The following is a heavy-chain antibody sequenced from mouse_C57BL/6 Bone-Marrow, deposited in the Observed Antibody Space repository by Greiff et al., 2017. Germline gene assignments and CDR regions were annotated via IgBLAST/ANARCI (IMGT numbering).Heavy chain of an antibody. J-gene: IGHJ3*01. CDR1: GFTFSSYG. CDR3: ARPYCGSSPFAY. CDR2: ISSGGSYT. V-gene: IGHV5-6*01. D-gene: IGHD1-1*01. Sequence: EVQLQQSGGDLVKPGGSLKLSCAASGFTFSSYGMSWVRQTPDKRLEWVATISSGGSYTYYPDSVKGRFTISRDNAKNTLYLQMSSLKSEYTAMYYCARPYCGSSPFAYWGQGTLVTVSA.